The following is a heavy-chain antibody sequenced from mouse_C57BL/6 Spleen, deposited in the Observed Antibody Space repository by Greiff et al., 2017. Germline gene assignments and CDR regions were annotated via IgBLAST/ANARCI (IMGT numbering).Heavy chain of an antibody. CDR2: ISDGGSYT. V-gene: IGHV5-4*03. J-gene: IGHJ2*01. Sequence: EVKLVESGGGLVKPGGSLKLSCAASGFTFSSYAMSWVRQTPEKRLEWVATISDGGSYTYYPDNVKGRFTISRDNAKNNLYLQMSHLKSEDTAMYYCARGRTVVATEYFDYWGQGTTLTVSS. CDR1: GFTFSSYA. CDR3: ARGRTVVATEYFDY. D-gene: IGHD1-1*01.